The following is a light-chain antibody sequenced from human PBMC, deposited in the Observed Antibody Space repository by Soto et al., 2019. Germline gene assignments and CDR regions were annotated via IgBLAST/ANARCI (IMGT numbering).Light chain of an antibody. CDR1: QGITSW. CDR2: RAS. CDR3: HQPTPFPLT. Sequence: DIQMTQSPSSVSASVGDRVTITCRASQGITSWLAWYQQKPGKAPKLLIYRASNLQSGVPSRFSGSRSGTDFTLTISGLQPADFATYYGHQPTPFPLTFGGGTKVEIK. V-gene: IGKV1-12*01. J-gene: IGKJ4*01.